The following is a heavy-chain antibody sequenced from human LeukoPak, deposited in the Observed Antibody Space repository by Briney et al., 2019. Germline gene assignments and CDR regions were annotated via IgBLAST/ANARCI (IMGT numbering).Heavy chain of an antibody. J-gene: IGHJ4*02. V-gene: IGHV3-15*04. CDR1: GFSFSDAW. D-gene: IGHD3-10*01. Sequence: GGSLRLSCAASGFSFSDAWMSWVRQIPGKVLEWGGRIESKTDGGTTDYAAPVKGRFTISRDDSTNTLYLRMNSLKSEDTAVYYCTTYGSGRKFDYWGQGILATVSS. CDR2: IESKTDGGTT. CDR3: TTYGSGRKFDY.